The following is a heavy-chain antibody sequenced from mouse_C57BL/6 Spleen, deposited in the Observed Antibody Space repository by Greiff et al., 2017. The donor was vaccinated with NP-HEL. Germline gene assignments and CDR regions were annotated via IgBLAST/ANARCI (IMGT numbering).Heavy chain of an antibody. CDR3: AAGYYAAY. J-gene: IGHJ3*01. CDR2: IYPSDSET. V-gene: IGHV1-61*01. CDR1: GYTLTSYW. Sequence: VQLQQPGAELVGPGSSVKLSCKASGYTLTSYWVGWVKQRPGQGLEWIGNIYPSDSETHYNQKFKDKATLTVDKSSSTAYMQLSSLTSEDSAVYYCAAGYYAAYWGQGTLVTVSA. D-gene: IGHD2-3*01.